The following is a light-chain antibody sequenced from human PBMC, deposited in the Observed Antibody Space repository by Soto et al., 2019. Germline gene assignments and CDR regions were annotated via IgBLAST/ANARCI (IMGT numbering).Light chain of an antibody. CDR1: QRVLYSSNNKNY. V-gene: IGKV4-1*01. CDR2: WAS. Sequence: DIVMTQSPDSLAVSLGERATIHCKSSQRVLYSSNNKNYLAWYQQKPRQPPKLLIYWASTPESGVPDRFSGSGSGTEFMTTISSLQDEDVAVYYCQQYYTTPRTFGQGTKVEIK. J-gene: IGKJ1*01. CDR3: QQYYTTPRT.